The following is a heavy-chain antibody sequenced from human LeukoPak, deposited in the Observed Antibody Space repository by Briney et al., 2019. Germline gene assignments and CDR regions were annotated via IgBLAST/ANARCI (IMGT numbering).Heavy chain of an antibody. V-gene: IGHV3-21*01. D-gene: IGHD3-22*01. CDR3: ARETMYYYDSSGYTD. CDR2: ISGNGSSI. J-gene: IGHJ4*02. CDR1: GFNFSTYS. Sequence: GGSLRLSCAAPGFNFSTYSMNWVRQAPGKGLEWVSSISGNGSSIYYADSLKGRFTISRDSAKNSLYLQMYSLRAEDTAVYYCARETMYYYDSSGYTDWGQGTLVTVSS.